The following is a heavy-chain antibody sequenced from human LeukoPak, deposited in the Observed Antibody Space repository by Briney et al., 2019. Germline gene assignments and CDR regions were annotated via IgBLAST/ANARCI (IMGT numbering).Heavy chain of an antibody. Sequence: ASVKVSCKASGYTFTSYYMHWVRQAPGQGLEWMGIINPSGGSTSYAQKFQGRVTMTRDTSTSTVYMELSSLRSEDTAVYYCARDYAPDYDILTGYGAFDIWGQGTMVTVSS. CDR1: GYTFTSYY. J-gene: IGHJ3*02. CDR2: INPSGGST. V-gene: IGHV1-46*01. D-gene: IGHD3-9*01. CDR3: ARDYAPDYDILTGYGAFDI.